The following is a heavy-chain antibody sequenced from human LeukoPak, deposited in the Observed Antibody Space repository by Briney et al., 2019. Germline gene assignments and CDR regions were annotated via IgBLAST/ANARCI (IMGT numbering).Heavy chain of an antibody. D-gene: IGHD3-10*01. CDR2: ISASGDVT. V-gene: IGHV3-23*01. J-gene: IGHJ4*02. Sequence: PGGSLRLSCTVSGFNFRGSSMTWVRQAPGKGLEWVSSISASGDVTYFADSVKGRFSVSRDNSKNTLYLQMNSLRAEDTAVYYCAAGSGSYQLGFDYWGQGTLVTVSS. CDR1: GFNFRGSS. CDR3: AAGSGSYQLGFDY.